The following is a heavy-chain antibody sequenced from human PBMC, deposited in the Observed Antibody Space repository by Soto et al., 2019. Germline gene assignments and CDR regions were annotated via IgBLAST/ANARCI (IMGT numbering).Heavy chain of an antibody. CDR3: ARDRSYDYVWGSYRSRAFDI. V-gene: IGHV4-30-4*01. Sequence: SETLSLTCTVSGGSISSGDYYWSWIRQPPGKGLEWIGYIYYSGSTYYNPSLKSRVTISVDTSKNQFSLKLSSVTAADTAVYYCARDRSYDYVWGSYRSRAFDIWGQGTMVTVSS. CDR1: GGSISSGDYY. D-gene: IGHD3-16*02. J-gene: IGHJ3*02. CDR2: IYYSGST.